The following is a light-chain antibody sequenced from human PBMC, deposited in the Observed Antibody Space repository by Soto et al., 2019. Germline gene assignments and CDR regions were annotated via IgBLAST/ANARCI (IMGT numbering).Light chain of an antibody. CDR1: QSVSSD. V-gene: IGKV3-15*01. J-gene: IGKJ1*01. CDR2: GAS. Sequence: EIVITQSPATLSVSPGERATLSCRASQSVSSDLAWYQQKPGQAPRVVIYGASTRAAGIPVRFSGSGSGTEFTLTISSLQSGDFAIYYCQQYNKWPRTFGQGTKVEIK. CDR3: QQYNKWPRT.